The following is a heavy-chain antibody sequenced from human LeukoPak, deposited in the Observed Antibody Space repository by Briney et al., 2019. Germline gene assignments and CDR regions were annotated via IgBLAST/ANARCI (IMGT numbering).Heavy chain of an antibody. Sequence: GASVKVSCKASGYTFTGYYMHWVRQAPGQGLAWMGWINPNSGGTNYAQKFQGRVTMTRDTSISTAYMELSRLRSDDTAVYYCARVLFLGDSSKNWFDPWGQGTLVTVSS. D-gene: IGHD3-22*01. J-gene: IGHJ5*02. CDR3: ARVLFLGDSSKNWFDP. CDR1: GYTFTGYY. V-gene: IGHV1-2*02. CDR2: INPNSGGT.